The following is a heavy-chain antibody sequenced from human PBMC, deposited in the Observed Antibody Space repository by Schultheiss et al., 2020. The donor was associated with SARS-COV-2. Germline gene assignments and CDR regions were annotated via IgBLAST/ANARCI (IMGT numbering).Heavy chain of an antibody. Sequence: SVKVSCKASGGTFSSYAISWVRQAPGQGLEWMGGIIPIFGTANYAQKFQGRVTMTTDTSTSTAYMELRSLRSDDTAVYYCARGHQLPSHYYYYGMDVWGQGTTVTVSS. CDR3: ARGHQLPSHYYYYGMDV. V-gene: IGHV1-69*05. J-gene: IGHJ6*02. CDR2: IIPIFGTA. CDR1: GGTFSSYA. D-gene: IGHD2-2*01.